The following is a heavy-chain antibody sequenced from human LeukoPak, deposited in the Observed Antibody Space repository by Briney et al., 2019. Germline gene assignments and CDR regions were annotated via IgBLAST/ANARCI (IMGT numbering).Heavy chain of an antibody. Sequence: PGGSLRLSCATSGFTFISYTMNWVRQAPGKGLEWVSSISSTGGYIFYAESVKGRFTISRDNAKNSLYPQMNSLRTDDAAVYYCARDVPYSGYWGQGTLVTVSS. V-gene: IGHV3-21*01. J-gene: IGHJ4*02. CDR1: GFTFISYT. D-gene: IGHD2-21*01. CDR3: ARDVPYSGY. CDR2: ISSTGGYI.